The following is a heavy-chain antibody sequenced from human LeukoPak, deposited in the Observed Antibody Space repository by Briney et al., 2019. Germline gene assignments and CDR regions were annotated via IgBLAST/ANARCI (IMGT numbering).Heavy chain of an antibody. CDR2: IYYSGGT. CDR1: GGSISSSDYY. V-gene: IGHV4-30-4*01. J-gene: IGHJ3*01. CDR3: ARDRFYDILSGSDV. Sequence: SETLSLTCTVSGGSISSSDYYWSWIRQPPGKGLEWIGYIYYSGGTYYNPSLKSRVSISIDTSKDHFTLRLSSVTAADTAVYYCARDRFYDILSGSDVWGQGTMVTVSS. D-gene: IGHD3-9*01.